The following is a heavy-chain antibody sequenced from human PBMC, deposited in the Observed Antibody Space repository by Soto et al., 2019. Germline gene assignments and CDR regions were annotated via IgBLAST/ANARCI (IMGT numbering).Heavy chain of an antibody. D-gene: IGHD6-19*01. V-gene: IGHV1-3*01. J-gene: IGHJ4*02. CDR1: GYTFTSYA. CDR3: ARWYSSGWYVGYFDY. Sequence: ASVKVSCKASGYTFTSYAMHWVRQAPGQRLEWMEWINAGNGNTKYSQKFQGRVTITRDTSASTAYMELSSLRSEDTAVYYCARWYSSGWYVGYFDYWGQGTLVTVSS. CDR2: INAGNGNT.